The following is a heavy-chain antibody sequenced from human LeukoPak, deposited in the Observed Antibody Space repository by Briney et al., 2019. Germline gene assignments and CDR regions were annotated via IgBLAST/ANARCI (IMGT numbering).Heavy chain of an antibody. Sequence: TGGSLRLSCAASGFTFSSYSMNWVRQAPGKGLEWVSSISSSSYIYYADSVKGRFTISRGNAKNSLYLQMNSLRPEDTALYYCVKDDRSGYPYWYFDLWGRGTPVTVSS. CDR3: VKDDRSGYPYWYFDL. CDR1: GFTFSSYS. J-gene: IGHJ2*01. D-gene: IGHD3-22*01. CDR2: ISSSSYI. V-gene: IGHV3-21*04.